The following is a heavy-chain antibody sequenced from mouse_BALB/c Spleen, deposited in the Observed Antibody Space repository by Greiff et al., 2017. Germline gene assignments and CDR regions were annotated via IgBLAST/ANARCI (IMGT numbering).Heavy chain of an antibody. Sequence: AAAGFDFSRYWMSWVRQAPGKGLEWIGEINPDSSTINYTPSLKDKFIISRDNAKNTLYLQMSKVRSEDTALYYCARKTARATDYWGQGTTLTVSS. J-gene: IGHJ2*01. CDR2: INPDSSTI. CDR3: ARKTARATDY. CDR1: GFDFSRYW. D-gene: IGHD3-2*01. V-gene: IGHV4-1*02.